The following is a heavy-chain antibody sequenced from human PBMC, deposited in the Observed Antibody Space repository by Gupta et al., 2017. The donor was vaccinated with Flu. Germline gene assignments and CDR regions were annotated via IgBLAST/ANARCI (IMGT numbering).Heavy chain of an antibody. V-gene: IGHV1-18*01. CDR1: GYTFTSSG. CDR3: ARDGGVRRVYGMDV. Sequence: QVQLVQSGAEVKNPGASVKVSCKASGYTFTSSGSSWVRQAPGQGLEWMGWISAYNGNTNYAQKLQGRVTITTDTSTSKAYMELRSLRSDDTAVYYCARDGGVRRVYGMDVWGQGTTVTVSS. J-gene: IGHJ6*02. CDR2: ISAYNGNT. D-gene: IGHD3-16*01.